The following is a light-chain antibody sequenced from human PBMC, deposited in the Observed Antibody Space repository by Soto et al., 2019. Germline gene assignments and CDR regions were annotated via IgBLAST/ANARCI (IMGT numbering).Light chain of an antibody. Sequence: DTVMTQYPATLSVSPGERVTLSCRASQSVGSNLAWYQHEPGQAPRLLIYGASTRAAGIPDRFSGSGSGTEFTLTISSLQSEDFAVYYCQQNNHWPPDTIGQGTKLEIK. CDR2: GAS. J-gene: IGKJ2*01. CDR1: QSVGSN. V-gene: IGKV3-15*01. CDR3: QQNNHWPPDT.